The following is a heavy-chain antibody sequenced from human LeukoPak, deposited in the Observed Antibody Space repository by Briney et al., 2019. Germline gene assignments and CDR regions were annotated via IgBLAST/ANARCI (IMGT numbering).Heavy chain of an antibody. Sequence: SETLSLTCTVSGGSIRSDTYYWVWIRQPPGKGLEWIGSVYYSGSTYYNPSLKSRVTISVDTSKNQFSLNLTSVTAADTAVYYCARGGGYGSSWSYWGQGTLVTVSS. CDR1: GGSIRSDTYY. J-gene: IGHJ4*02. CDR3: ARGGGYGSSWSY. CDR2: VYYSGST. V-gene: IGHV4-39*07. D-gene: IGHD6-13*01.